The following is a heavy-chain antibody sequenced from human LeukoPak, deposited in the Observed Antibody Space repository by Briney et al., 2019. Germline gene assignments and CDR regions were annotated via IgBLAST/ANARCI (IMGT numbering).Heavy chain of an antibody. J-gene: IGHJ6*02. Sequence: GGSLRLSCAASGFTFSSYWMHWVRQAPGKGLVWVSRINSDGSSTSYADSVKGRFTISRDNAKNTLYLQMNSLRAEDTAVYYCARDLGSTSWDDYYYGKDVWGQGTTVTVSS. CDR3: ARDLGSTSWDDYYYGKDV. CDR2: INSDGSST. D-gene: IGHD2-2*01. V-gene: IGHV3-74*01. CDR1: GFTFSSYW.